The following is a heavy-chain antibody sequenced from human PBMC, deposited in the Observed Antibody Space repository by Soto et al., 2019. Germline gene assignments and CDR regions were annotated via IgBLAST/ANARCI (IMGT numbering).Heavy chain of an antibody. Sequence: ASVKVSCKASGYTFTSYYMHWVRQAPGQRLEWMGWINAGNGNTKYSQKFQGRVTITRDTSASTAYMELSSLRSEDTAVYYCASGGYSGYDHDGDYFDYWGQGTLVTVSS. CDR3: ASGGYSGYDHDGDYFDY. D-gene: IGHD5-12*01. CDR1: GYTFTSYY. J-gene: IGHJ4*02. CDR2: INAGNGNT. V-gene: IGHV1-3*01.